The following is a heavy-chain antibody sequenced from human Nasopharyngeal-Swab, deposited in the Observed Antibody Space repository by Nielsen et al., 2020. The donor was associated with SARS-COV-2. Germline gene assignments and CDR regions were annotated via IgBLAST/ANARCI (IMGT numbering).Heavy chain of an antibody. D-gene: IGHD5-18*01. J-gene: IGHJ4*02. CDR2: ISGSGGST. Sequence: GESLKISCAASGFTFSSYAMSWVRQAPGKGLEWVSAISGSGGSTYYADSVKGRFTISRDNSKNTLYLQMNSLRAEDTAVYYCAKDPRNTAMVNYFDYWDQGTLVTVSS. CDR3: AKDPRNTAMVNYFDY. CDR1: GFTFSSYA. V-gene: IGHV3-23*01.